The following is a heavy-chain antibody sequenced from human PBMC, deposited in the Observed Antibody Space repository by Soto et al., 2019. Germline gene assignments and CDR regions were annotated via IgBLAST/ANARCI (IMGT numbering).Heavy chain of an antibody. CDR1: GYTLTGDG. Sequence: ASVKGSCKGSGYTLTGDGVGWVRQAPGQGLEWMGWISAYNGNTNYAQKLQGRVTMTTDTSTSTAYKELRSLRSDDTAVYYCARDFEVSPPSEAHFDYWGQGTLVTVSS. CDR2: ISAYNGNT. V-gene: IGHV1-18*01. J-gene: IGHJ4*02. CDR3: ARDFEVSPPSEAHFDY. D-gene: IGHD3-3*01.